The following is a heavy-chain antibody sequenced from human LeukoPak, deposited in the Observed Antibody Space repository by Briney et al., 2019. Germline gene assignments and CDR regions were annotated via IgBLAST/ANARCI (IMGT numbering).Heavy chain of an antibody. Sequence: TSGGSLRLSCAASGFTFSNYNMNWVRQAPGKGLEWVSCIGISSNYIYYPDSVKGRFTISRDNAKNSLYLQMNSLRAEDTAVYYCARDGGGGLDYWGQGTLVTVSS. V-gene: IGHV3-21*01. J-gene: IGHJ4*02. CDR1: GFTFSNYN. CDR2: IGISSNYI. CDR3: ARDGGGGLDY. D-gene: IGHD2-15*01.